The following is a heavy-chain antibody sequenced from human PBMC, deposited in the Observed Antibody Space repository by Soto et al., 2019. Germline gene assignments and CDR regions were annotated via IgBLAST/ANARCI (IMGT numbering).Heavy chain of an antibody. Sequence: GASVKVSCKASGYTFTGYYMHWVRQAPGQGLEWMGWINPNSGGTNYAQKFQGRVTMTRDTSINTAYMELSRLRSDDTAVYYCARDKYSYGYHYYYGMDVWGQGTTVTVSS. CDR1: GYTFTGYY. J-gene: IGHJ6*02. CDR2: INPNSGGT. V-gene: IGHV1-2*02. CDR3: ARDKYSYGYHYYYGMDV. D-gene: IGHD5-18*01.